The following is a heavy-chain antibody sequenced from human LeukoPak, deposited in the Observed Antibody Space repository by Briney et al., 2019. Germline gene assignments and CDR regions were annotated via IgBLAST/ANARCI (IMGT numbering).Heavy chain of an antibody. CDR3: ARDRGALARTGTTIAFDI. D-gene: IGHD1-7*01. CDR2: IKQDGSEK. V-gene: IGHV3-7*01. J-gene: IGHJ3*02. CDR1: GFTFSSYW. Sequence: GGSLRLSCAASGFTFSSYWMSWVRQAPGKGLEWVANIKQDGSEKYYVDSVKGRFTISRGNAKNSLYLQMNSLRAEDTAVYYCARDRGALARTGTTIAFDIWGQGTMVTVSS.